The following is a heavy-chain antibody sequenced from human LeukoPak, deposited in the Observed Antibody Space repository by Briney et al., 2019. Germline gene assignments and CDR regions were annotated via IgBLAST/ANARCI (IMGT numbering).Heavy chain of an antibody. J-gene: IGHJ6*03. D-gene: IGHD5-18*01. V-gene: IGHV3-30*02. CDR1: GFTFSSDG. Sequence: GGSLRLSCAASGFTFSSDGMHWVRQAPGKGLERVAFIRNDESNKYYADSVKGRFTISRDNSKNTLYLQMNSLRAEDMAMYYCAEDRRIQRYYYYYYMHVWGKGTTVTVS. CDR2: IRNDESNK. CDR3: AEDRRIQRYYYYYYMHV.